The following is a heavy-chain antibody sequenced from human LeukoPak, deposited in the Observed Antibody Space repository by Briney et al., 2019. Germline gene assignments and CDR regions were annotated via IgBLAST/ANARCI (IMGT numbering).Heavy chain of an antibody. J-gene: IGHJ4*02. CDR1: GFTFSSYS. D-gene: IGHD6-19*01. CDR2: ISSSSSTI. CDR3: ARWDSSRRFYY. Sequence: GGSLRLSCAASGFTFSSYSMNWVRQAPGKGREGVSYISSSSSTIYYADSVKGRFTISRHNAKNSLYLQMNSLRHQDTAVYYCARWDSSRRFYYRRQPTLLTVS. V-gene: IGHV3-48*02.